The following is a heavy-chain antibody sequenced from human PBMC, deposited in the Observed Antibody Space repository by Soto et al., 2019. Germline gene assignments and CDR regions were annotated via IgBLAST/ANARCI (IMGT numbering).Heavy chain of an antibody. CDR2: ISSSSSTI. J-gene: IGHJ1*01. Sequence: EVQLVESGGGLVQPGGSLRLSCAASGFTFSSYSMNWVRQAPGKGLEWVSYISSSSSTIYYADSVKGRFTISRDNAKNPLYLQLNSLRAEDTAVYYCARVRGSYTGAYFQHWGQGTLVTVSS. D-gene: IGHD1-26*01. CDR1: GFTFSSYS. CDR3: ARVRGSYTGAYFQH. V-gene: IGHV3-48*01.